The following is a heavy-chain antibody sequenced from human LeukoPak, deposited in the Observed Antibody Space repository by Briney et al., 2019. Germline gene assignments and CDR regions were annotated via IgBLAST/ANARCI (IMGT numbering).Heavy chain of an antibody. D-gene: IGHD5-12*01. CDR2: VNSDGTGT. V-gene: IGHV3-74*01. CDR3: IRTLIVATSPYMDV. Sequence: PGGSLRLSCAASGFTFSSYWMHWLRQAPGKGLVWVSRVNSDGTGTTYADSVEGRFTISRDNAKNTVYLQMHSLRAEDTAIYYCIRTLIVATSPYMDVWGKGTTVTVSS. J-gene: IGHJ6*03. CDR1: GFTFSSYW.